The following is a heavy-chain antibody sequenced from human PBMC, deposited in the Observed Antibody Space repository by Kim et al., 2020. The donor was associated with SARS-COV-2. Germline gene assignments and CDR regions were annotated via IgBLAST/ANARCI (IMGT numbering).Heavy chain of an antibody. D-gene: IGHD3-3*01. Sequence: ASVKVSCKVSGYTLTELSMHWVRQAPGKGLEWMGGFDPEDGETIYAQKFQGRVTMTEDTSTDTAYMELSSLRSEDTAVYYCATGEVIFGVVQSENYGMDVWGQGTTVTVSS. CDR2: FDPEDGET. V-gene: IGHV1-24*01. CDR1: GYTLTELS. J-gene: IGHJ6*02. CDR3: ATGEVIFGVVQSENYGMDV.